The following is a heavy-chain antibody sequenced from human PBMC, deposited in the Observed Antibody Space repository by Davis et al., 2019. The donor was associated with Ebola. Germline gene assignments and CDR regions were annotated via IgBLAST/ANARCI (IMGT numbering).Heavy chain of an antibody. V-gene: IGHV6-1*01. CDR1: GDSVSINSAG. CDR3: ARGWLRGYLDY. J-gene: IGHJ4*02. Sequence: HSQTLSLTCAISGDSVSINSAGWNWIRQSPSRGFEWLGRTYFNSKYYSDYAVSVRGRITINADPSKNQFSLQLNSVTPEDTAVYYCARGWLRGYLDYWGQGTLVTVSS. CDR2: TYFNSKYYS. D-gene: IGHD3-3*01.